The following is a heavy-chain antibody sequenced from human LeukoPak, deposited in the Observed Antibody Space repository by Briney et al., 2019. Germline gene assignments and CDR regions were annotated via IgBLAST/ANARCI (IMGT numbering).Heavy chain of an antibody. CDR3: ARDLFASTEVLGY. J-gene: IGHJ4*02. CDR1: GFTFSSYW. V-gene: IGHV3-30-3*01. Sequence: GGSLRLSCAASGFTFSSYWMHWVRQAPGKGLEWVAVISYDGSNKYYADSVKGRFTISRDNSKNTLYLQMNSLRAEDTAVYYCARDLFASTEVLGYWGQGTLVTVSS. CDR2: ISYDGSNK.